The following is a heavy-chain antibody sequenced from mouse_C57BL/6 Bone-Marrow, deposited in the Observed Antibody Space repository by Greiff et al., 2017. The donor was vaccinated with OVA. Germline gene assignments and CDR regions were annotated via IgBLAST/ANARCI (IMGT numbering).Heavy chain of an antibody. J-gene: IGHJ1*03. CDR2: IWSDGST. CDR3: ARHRGTTVDWYFDV. CDR1: GFSLTSYG. V-gene: IGHV2-6-1*01. D-gene: IGHD1-1*01. Sequence: VMLVESGPGLVAPSQSLSITCTVSGFSLTSYGVHWVRQPPGKGLEWLVVIWSDGSTTYNSALKSRLGISNNNTKSQVFLKMNSLQTDDTAMYYCARHRGTTVDWYFDVWGTGTTVTVSS.